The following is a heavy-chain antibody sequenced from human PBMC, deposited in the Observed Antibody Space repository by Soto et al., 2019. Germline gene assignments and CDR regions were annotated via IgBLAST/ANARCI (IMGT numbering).Heavy chain of an antibody. D-gene: IGHD3-22*01. CDR3: ARVRANYYDSSGYYFDY. Sequence: SETLSLTCAVSGGSISSGGYSWSWIRQPPGKGLEWIGYIYHSGSTYYNPSLKSRVTISVDRSKNRFSLKLSSVTAADTAVYYCARVRANYYDSSGYYFDYWGQGTLVTVSS. V-gene: IGHV4-30-2*01. CDR1: GGSISSGGYS. J-gene: IGHJ4*02. CDR2: IYHSGST.